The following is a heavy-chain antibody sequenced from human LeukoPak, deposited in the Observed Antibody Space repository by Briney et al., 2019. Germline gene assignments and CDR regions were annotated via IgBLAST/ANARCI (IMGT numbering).Heavy chain of an antibody. CDR3: AKDGYSDSSGGSDC. CDR1: GFTLSSYA. J-gene: IGHJ4*02. V-gene: IGHV3-30*04. Sequence: GGSLRLSCVASGFTLSSYAMHWVRQAPGKGLEWVAVISYDGSNKYYADSVKGRFTISRDNSKNTLYLQMNSLRAEDTAMYYCAKDGYSDSSGGSDCWGQGTLVTVSS. CDR2: ISYDGSNK. D-gene: IGHD6-6*01.